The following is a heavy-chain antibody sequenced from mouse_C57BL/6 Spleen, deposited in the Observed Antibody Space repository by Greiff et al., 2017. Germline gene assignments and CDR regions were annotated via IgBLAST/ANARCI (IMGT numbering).Heavy chain of an antibody. D-gene: IGHD2-3*01. CDR1: GYAFTNYL. CDR2: INPGSGGT. Sequence: QVQLQQSGAELVRPGTSVKVSCKASGYAFTNYLIEWVKQRPGQGLEWIGVINPGSGGTNYNEKFKGKATLTADKSSSTAYMQLSRLTSEDSAVYFCGSYDCYYYWGQGTTLTVSA. J-gene: IGHJ2*01. CDR3: GSYDCYYY. V-gene: IGHV1-54*01.